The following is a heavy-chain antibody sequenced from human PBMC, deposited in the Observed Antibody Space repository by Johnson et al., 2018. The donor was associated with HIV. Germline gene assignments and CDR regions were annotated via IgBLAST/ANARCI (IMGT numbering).Heavy chain of an antibody. CDR1: GFTVSSNY. CDR2: IYSGGNT. V-gene: IGHV3-53*01. D-gene: IGHD3-22*01. J-gene: IGHJ3*02. Sequence: VQLVESGGGLIQSGGSLRLSCAASGFTVSSNYMSWVRQAPGTGLEWVSVIYSGGNTYYADSVKCRFTSSSDNSKNTVYLQMNSLRAEDTAMYYCARAGGGIHYYDSSGYYLDPFDIWGQGTMVTVSS. CDR3: ARAGGGIHYYDSSGYYLDPFDI.